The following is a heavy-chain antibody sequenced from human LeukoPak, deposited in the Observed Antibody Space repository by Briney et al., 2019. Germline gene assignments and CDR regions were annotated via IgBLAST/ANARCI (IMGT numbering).Heavy chain of an antibody. CDR2: ISGSGGST. D-gene: IGHD2-21*01. CDR3: AKFLPTHIVVANYYFDY. V-gene: IGHV3-23*01. CDR1: GFTFSSYW. Sequence: GGSLRLSCAASGFTFSSYWMRWVRQAPGKGLEWVSAISGSGGSTYYADSVKGRFTISRDNSKNTLYLQMNSLRAEDTAVYYCAKFLPTHIVVANYYFDYWGQGTLVTVSS. J-gene: IGHJ4*02.